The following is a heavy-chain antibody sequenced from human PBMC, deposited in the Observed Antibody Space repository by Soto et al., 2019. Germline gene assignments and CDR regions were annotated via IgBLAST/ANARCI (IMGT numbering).Heavy chain of an antibody. J-gene: IGHJ5*02. V-gene: IGHV4-39*01. CDR2: IHYRGDT. CDR1: GASISTNHHN. CDR3: ARLPTGYPNWFDP. Sequence: QVQLQGSGPGRVRPSETLSLTCTVSGASISTNHHNWAWVRQPPGKGLEWMGNIHYRGDTYFNPSLGSRLSMSVDTSKNQFSLKLTSVTAADTAVYYCARLPTGYPNWFDPWGQGTLVTVSS. D-gene: IGHD3-9*01.